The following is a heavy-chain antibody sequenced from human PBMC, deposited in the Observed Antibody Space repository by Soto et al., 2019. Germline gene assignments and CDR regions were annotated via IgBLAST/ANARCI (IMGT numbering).Heavy chain of an antibody. J-gene: IGHJ6*02. Sequence: SETLSLTCTVSGGSISSGDYYWSWIRHPPGKGLEWIGYIYYSGSTYYNPSLKSRVTISVDTSKNQFSLKLSSVTAADTAVYYCARDQAGYYYGSGSSPYGMDVWGQGTTVTVSS. D-gene: IGHD3-10*01. CDR1: GGSISSGDYY. V-gene: IGHV4-30-4*01. CDR3: ARDQAGYYYGSGSSPYGMDV. CDR2: IYYSGST.